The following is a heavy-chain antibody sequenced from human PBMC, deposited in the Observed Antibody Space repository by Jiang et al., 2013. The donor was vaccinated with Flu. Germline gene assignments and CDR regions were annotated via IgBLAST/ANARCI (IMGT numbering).Heavy chain of an antibody. CDR1: GYSFVSYW. V-gene: IGHV5-51*01. CDR2: IFPGDSET. D-gene: IGHD4-17*01. J-gene: IGHJ4*02. CDR3: ARHAVDYGDYADY. Sequence: SGAEVKKPGESLKISCKGSGYSFVSYWIGWVRQMPGKGLEWMGIIFPGDSETIYSPSFQGQVRISVDKAINTAYLHWDYLQASDSGIYFCARHAVDYGDYADYWGQGTLVTVSS.